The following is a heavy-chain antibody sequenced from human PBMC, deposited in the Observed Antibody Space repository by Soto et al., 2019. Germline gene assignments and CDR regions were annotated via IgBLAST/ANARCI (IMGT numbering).Heavy chain of an antibody. Sequence: GGSLRLSCAASGFTFSSYAMHWVRQAPGKGLEWVAVISYDGSNKYYADSVKGRFTISRDNSKNTLYLQMNSLRAEDTAVYYCERDSGRLFTRYYFDYRG. D-gene: IGHD6-19*01. CDR2: ISYDGSNK. J-gene: IGHJ4*01. CDR1: GFTFSSYA. V-gene: IGHV3-30-3*01. CDR3: ERDSGRLFTRYYFDY.